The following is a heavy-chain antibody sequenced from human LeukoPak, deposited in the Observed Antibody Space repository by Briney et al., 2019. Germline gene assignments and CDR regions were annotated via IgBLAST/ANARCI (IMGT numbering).Heavy chain of an antibody. D-gene: IGHD2-15*01. Sequence: GGSLRLSCAASGFTFSSYAMSWVRQAPGKGLEWVSGIXGSGGSTYYADSVKGRFTISRDNSKNTLYLQMNSLRAEDTAVYYCAKLPIVVVVAATWWFDPWGQGTLVTVSS. CDR1: GFTFSSYA. V-gene: IGHV3-23*01. CDR3: AKLPIVVVVAATWWFDP. CDR2: IXGSGGST. J-gene: IGHJ5*02.